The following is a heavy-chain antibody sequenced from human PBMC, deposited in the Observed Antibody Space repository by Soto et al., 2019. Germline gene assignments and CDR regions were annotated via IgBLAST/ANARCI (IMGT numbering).Heavy chain of an antibody. J-gene: IGHJ4*02. Sequence: EKVPRLRCVYTFTNYVIHCVRQPAPQSGAWVGWSNAGNCNTKYSQKFQGRVTITRDTSASTAYMELSSLRSEDTAVYYCARDLPPIDYRGQGTLVTVSS. CDR3: ARDLPPIDY. CDR2: SNAGNCNT. V-gene: IGHV1-3*01. CDR1: VYTFTNYV.